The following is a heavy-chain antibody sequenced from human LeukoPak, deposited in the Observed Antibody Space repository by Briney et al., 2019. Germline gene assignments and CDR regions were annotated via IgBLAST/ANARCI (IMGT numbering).Heavy chain of an antibody. CDR2: ISGSGGST. CDR1: GFTFSSYA. J-gene: IGHJ5*02. Sequence: GGSLRLSCAVSGFTFSSYAMSWVRQAPGKGLEWVSSISGSGGSTYYADSVKGRFTVSRDNPKNTLYLQMNSVRAEDTAVYVCAKSSYCTGGSCFWFDPWGQGTLVTVSS. V-gene: IGHV3-23*01. CDR3: AKSSYCTGGSCFWFDP. D-gene: IGHD2-15*01.